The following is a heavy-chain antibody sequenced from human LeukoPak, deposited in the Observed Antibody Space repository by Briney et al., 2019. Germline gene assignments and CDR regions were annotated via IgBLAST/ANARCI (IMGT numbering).Heavy chain of an antibody. V-gene: IGHV1-69*01. CDR2: IIPIFGTA. CDR1: GGTFSSYA. D-gene: IGHD6-19*01. CDR3: ATSRAGGGGNAGSGWQIDY. Sequence: SVKVSCKASGGTFSSYAISWVRQAPGQGLEWMGGIIPIFGTANYAQKFQGRVTITADESTSTAYMELSSLRSEDTAVYYCATSRAGGGGNAGSGWQIDYWGQGTLVTVSS. J-gene: IGHJ4*02.